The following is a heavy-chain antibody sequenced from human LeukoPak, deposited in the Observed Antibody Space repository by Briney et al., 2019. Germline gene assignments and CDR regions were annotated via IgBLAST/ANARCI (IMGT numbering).Heavy chain of an antibody. CDR1: GFTFSSYG. V-gene: IGHV3-30*02. Sequence: PGGSLRLSCAASGFTFSSYGMHWVRQAPGKGLEWVAFIRYDGSNKYYADSVKGRFTISRDNSKNTLYLQMNSLRAEDTAVYYCAKARVTMVRGVPDYWGQGTLVTVSS. CDR2: IRYDGSNK. J-gene: IGHJ4*02. D-gene: IGHD3-10*01. CDR3: AKARVTMVRGVPDY.